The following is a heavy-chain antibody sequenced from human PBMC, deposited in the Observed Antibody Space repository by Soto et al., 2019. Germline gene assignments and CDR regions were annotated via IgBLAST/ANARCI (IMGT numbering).Heavy chain of an antibody. V-gene: IGHV3-74*01. CDR3: ARGGLWFGELLFPLRLY. CDR2: INSDGSST. D-gene: IGHD3-10*01. Sequence: GGSLRLSCAASGFTFSSYWMHWVRQAPGKGLVWVSRINSDGSSTSYADSVKGRFTISRDNAKNTLYLQMNSLRAEDTAVYYCARGGLWFGELLFPLRLYWGQGTLVTVSS. CDR1: GFTFSSYW. J-gene: IGHJ4*02.